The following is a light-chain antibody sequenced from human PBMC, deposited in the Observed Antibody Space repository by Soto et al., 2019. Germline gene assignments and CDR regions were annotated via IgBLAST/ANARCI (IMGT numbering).Light chain of an antibody. CDR2: LAS. V-gene: IGKV2-28*01. CDR1: QSLLHSNGFNY. Sequence: DIVMTQSPLSLPVPHGEPASIPCRSSQSLLHSNGFNYLDWYVQKPGQSPRLLISLASTRASGVPDRFTGSASGTHFTLNISRVEAEDVGIYYCMQALQEWTFGQGTKVDIK. CDR3: MQALQEWT. J-gene: IGKJ1*01.